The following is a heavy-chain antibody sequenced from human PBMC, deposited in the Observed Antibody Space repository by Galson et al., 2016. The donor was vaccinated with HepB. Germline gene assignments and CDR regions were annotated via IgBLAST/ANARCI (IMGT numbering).Heavy chain of an antibody. CDR1: GGSISSYY. CDR2: IYYFGST. V-gene: IGHV4-59*01. Sequence: LSLTCTVSGGSISSYYWSWMRQPPGKGLEWIGYIYYFGSTNYNPSLQSRVTISVDTSKTQFSLQVSSVTAADTAVYYCARSLYYDFWSGLGSGFDPWGQGTLVTVSS. J-gene: IGHJ5*02. CDR3: ARSLYYDFWSGLGSGFDP. D-gene: IGHD3-3*01.